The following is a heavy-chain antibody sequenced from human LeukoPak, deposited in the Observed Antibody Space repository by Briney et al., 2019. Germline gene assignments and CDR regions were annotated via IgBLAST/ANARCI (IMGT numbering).Heavy chain of an antibody. CDR1: GFTFSSYS. CDR2: ISSSSSYI. CDR3: ARFQCSSTSCYGKYYFDY. J-gene: IGHJ4*02. D-gene: IGHD2-2*01. V-gene: IGHV3-21*01. Sequence: PGGSLRLSCAASGFTFSSYSMSWVRQAPGKGLEWVSSISSSSSYIYYADSVKGRFTISRDNAKNSLYLQMNSLRAEDTAVYYCARFQCSSTSCYGKYYFDYWGQGTLVTVSS.